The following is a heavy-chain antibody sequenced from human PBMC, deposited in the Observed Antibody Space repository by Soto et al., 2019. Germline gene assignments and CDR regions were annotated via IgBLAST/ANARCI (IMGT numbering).Heavy chain of an antibody. D-gene: IGHD5-18*01. CDR3: ARDARGYSHSLDY. J-gene: IGHJ4*02. V-gene: IGHV3-33*01. CDR1: GFTFSSYG. Sequence: GGSLRLSCAASGFTFSSYGMHWVRQAPGKGLEWVAVIWYDGSNKYYADSVKGRFTISRDNSKNTLYLQMNSLRAEDTAVYYCARDARGYSHSLDYWGQGTLVTVSS. CDR2: IWYDGSNK.